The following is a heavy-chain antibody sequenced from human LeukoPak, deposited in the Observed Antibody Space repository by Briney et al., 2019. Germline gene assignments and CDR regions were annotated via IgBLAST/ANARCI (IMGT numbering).Heavy chain of an antibody. D-gene: IGHD4-11*01. CDR1: GGSISSGSYY. Sequence: SETLSLTCTVSGGSISSGSYYWSWIRQPAGKGLEWIGRIYTSGSTHYNPSLKSRVTISVDASKNHFSLKLSSVTAADTAVYYCARDRVDSSYEGYYYYMDVCGKGTTVTVSS. CDR2: IYTSGST. J-gene: IGHJ6*03. CDR3: ARDRVDSSYEGYYYYMDV. V-gene: IGHV4-61*02.